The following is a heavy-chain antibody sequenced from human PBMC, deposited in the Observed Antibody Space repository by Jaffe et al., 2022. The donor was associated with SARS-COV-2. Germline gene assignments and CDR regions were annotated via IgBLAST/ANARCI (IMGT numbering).Heavy chain of an antibody. CDR2: IYYRGST. J-gene: IGHJ4*02. CDR1: GGSISSSSYY. D-gene: IGHD3-10*01. V-gene: IGHV4-39*01. Sequence: QLQLQESGPGLVKPSETLSLICTVSGGSISSSSYYWGWIRQPPGKGLEWIGSIYYRGSTYYNPSLKSRVTISVDTSKNQFSLKLSSVTAADTAVYYCARRTIGNPYYWGQGTLVTVSS. CDR3: ARRTIGNPYY.